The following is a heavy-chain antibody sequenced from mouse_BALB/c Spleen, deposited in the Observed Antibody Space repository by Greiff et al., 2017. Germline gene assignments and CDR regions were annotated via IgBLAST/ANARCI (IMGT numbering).Heavy chain of an antibody. CDR1: GFNIKDYY. V-gene: IGHV14-4*02. D-gene: IGHD1-1*02. CDR3: ARELGNYLDD. CDR2: IDPENGDT. Sequence: EVQLQESGAELVRSGASVKLSCTASGFNIKDYYMHWVKQRPEQGLEWIGWIDPENGDTEYAPKFQGKATMTADTSSNTAYMQLSSLTSEDSAVYYCARELGNYLDDWGQGTTLTVSS. J-gene: IGHJ2*01.